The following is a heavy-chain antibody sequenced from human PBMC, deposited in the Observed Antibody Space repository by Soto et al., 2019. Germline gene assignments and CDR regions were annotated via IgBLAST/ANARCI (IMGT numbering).Heavy chain of an antibody. CDR1: GFTFSSYE. CDR2: ISSSGNTI. Sequence: EVQLVESGGGLVQPGGSLRLSCAASGFTFSSYEMNWVRQAPGKGLEWVSYISSSGNTIYHADSVKGRFTISRDNAKNLLYLQMNSLRAEDTAVYYCARDRSNSFGYYHYGMDVWGQGTTVTVSS. J-gene: IGHJ6*02. D-gene: IGHD6-6*01. V-gene: IGHV3-48*03. CDR3: ARDRSNSFGYYHYGMDV.